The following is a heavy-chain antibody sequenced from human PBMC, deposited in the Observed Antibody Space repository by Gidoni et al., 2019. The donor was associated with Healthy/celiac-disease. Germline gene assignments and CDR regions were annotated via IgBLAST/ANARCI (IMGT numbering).Heavy chain of an antibody. CDR3: AADSLGPPGYYYGMDV. J-gene: IGHJ6*02. D-gene: IGHD3-16*01. Sequence: QVQLVQSGAAVKKPGSSVKVSCKASGGTFSSYAISWVRQAPGQGLEWMGGIIPIFGTASYAQKFQGRVTITADESTSTAYMELSSLRSEDTAVYYCAADSLGPPGYYYGMDVWGQGTTVTVSS. CDR2: IIPIFGTA. CDR1: GGTFSSYA. V-gene: IGHV1-69*01.